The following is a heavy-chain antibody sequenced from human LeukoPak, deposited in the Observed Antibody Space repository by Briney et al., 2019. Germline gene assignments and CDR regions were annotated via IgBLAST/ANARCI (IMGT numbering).Heavy chain of an antibody. CDR1: GFTFSSYE. J-gene: IGHJ4*02. Sequence: PGGSLRLSCAASGFTFSSYEMNWVRQAPGKGLEWVSYISSSGSIIYYADSVKGRFTISRDNAKNSLYLQMNSLRAEDTAVYYCARLLGNNYFDYWGQGTPVTVSS. D-gene: IGHD2/OR15-2a*01. CDR3: ARLLGNNYFDY. V-gene: IGHV3-48*03. CDR2: ISSSGSII.